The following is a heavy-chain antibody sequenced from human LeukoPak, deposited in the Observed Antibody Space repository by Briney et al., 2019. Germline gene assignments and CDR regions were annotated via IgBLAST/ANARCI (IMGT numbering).Heavy chain of an antibody. CDR1: GGSFSDYY. V-gene: IGHV4-34*01. Sequence: SETLSLTCAVYGGSFSDYYWSWIRQPPGKGLEWIGEISHSGSANYNPSLKSRVTISVDTSKDQFSLKLTSVTAADTAVYYCARALPLNYYASSGFYFPFDYWGQRTLVTVSS. J-gene: IGHJ4*02. CDR2: ISHSGSA. CDR3: ARALPLNYYASSGFYFPFDY. D-gene: IGHD3-22*01.